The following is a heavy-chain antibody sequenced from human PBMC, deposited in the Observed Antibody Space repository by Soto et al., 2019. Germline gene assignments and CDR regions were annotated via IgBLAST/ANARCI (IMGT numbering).Heavy chain of an antibody. V-gene: IGHV4-59*08. J-gene: IGHJ6*02. Sequence: QVQLQESGPGLVKPSETLSLTCTVSGGSIDGRNCAWIRQPPGKGLEWLGYVYYDGGSSYNPSVKSRLTRSMDTSKSQFSLQLRSVTAADPAVYYCVRQGIGNLHGLVDVWGRGTTVTVSS. CDR1: GGSIDGRN. D-gene: IGHD3-10*01. CDR3: VRQGIGNLHGLVDV. CDR2: VYYDGGS.